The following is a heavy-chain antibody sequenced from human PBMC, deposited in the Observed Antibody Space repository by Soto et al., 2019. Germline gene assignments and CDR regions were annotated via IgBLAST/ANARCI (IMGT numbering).Heavy chain of an antibody. Sequence: SETLSLTCAVYGGSFSGYYWSWIRQPPGKGLEWIGEINHSGSTNYNPSLKSRVTISVDTSKNQFSLKLSSVTAADTAVYCCARVAVSEAAAYWGQGTLVTVSS. V-gene: IGHV4-34*01. CDR2: INHSGST. D-gene: IGHD6-19*01. CDR3: ARVAVSEAAAY. J-gene: IGHJ4*02. CDR1: GGSFSGYY.